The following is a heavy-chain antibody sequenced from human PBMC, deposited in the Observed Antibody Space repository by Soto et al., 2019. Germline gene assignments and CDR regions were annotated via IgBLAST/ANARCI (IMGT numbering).Heavy chain of an antibody. J-gene: IGHJ5*02. CDR3: AGETYYYGSGNYGWFDP. CDR1: GFTVSTKY. V-gene: IGHV3-53*01. Sequence: EVQLVESGGGLIQPGGSLRLSCAASGFTVSTKYMNWVRQAPGRGLEWVSVIYPGGNTYYTDSVKGRFTISRDSSRNTMLLKMNSLRAEDTALYYCAGETYYYGSGNYGWFDPWGQGTLVTVSS. D-gene: IGHD3-10*01. CDR2: IYPGGNT.